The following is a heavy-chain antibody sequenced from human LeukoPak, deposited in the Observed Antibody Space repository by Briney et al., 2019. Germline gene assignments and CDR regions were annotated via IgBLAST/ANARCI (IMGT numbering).Heavy chain of an antibody. CDR3: ASDCYGSGAPYYYYGMDV. V-gene: IGHV1-3*01. CDR1: GYTFTSYA. D-gene: IGHD3-10*01. CDR2: INAGNGNT. J-gene: IGHJ6*02. Sequence: GASVKVSCKASGYTFTSYAMHWVRQAPGQRLEWMGWINAGNGNTKYSQKFQGRVTITRDTSASTAYMELSSLRSEDTAVYYCASDCYGSGAPYYYYGMDVWGQGTTVTVSS.